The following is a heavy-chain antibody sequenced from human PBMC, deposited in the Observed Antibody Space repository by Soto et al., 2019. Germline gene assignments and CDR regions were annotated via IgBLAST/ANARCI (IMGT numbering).Heavy chain of an antibody. D-gene: IGHD6-13*01. J-gene: IGHJ4*02. CDR3: ARSPRSSPYLYH. Sequence: VESLKISCQGSGDTFSNFWFGWVRHLPGQGLEWMGIIYPGEHETRYRSSSHGKVTISAEKSINTAYLQCNSLEASDRAFSFCARSPRSSPYLYHWGQGALANV. V-gene: IGHV5-51*01. CDR1: GDTFSNFW. CDR2: IYPGEHET.